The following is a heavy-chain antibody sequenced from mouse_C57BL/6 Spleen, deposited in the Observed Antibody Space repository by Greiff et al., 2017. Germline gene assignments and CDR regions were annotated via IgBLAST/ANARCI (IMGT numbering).Heavy chain of an antibody. V-gene: IGHV3-6*01. CDR3: AREDSSGTADYFDC. J-gene: IGHJ2*01. CDR1: GYSITSGYY. Sequence: ESGPGLVKPSQSLSLTCSVTGYSITSGYYWNWIRQFPGNKLEWMGYISYDGSNNYNPSLKNRISITRDTSKNQFFLKLNSVTTEDTATYYCAREDSSGTADYFDCWGQGTTLTVSS. D-gene: IGHD4-1*01. CDR2: ISYDGSN.